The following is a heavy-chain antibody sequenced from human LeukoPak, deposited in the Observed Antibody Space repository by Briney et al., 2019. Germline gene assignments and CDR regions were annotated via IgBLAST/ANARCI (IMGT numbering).Heavy chain of an antibody. Sequence: GGSLRLSCAASGFTFSSYWMSWVRQAPGKGLEWVANIKQDGSEKYYVDSVKGRFTISRDNAKNSLYLQMNSLRAEDTAVCYCARVGSYGYGSYKDYWGQGTLVTVSS. CDR3: ARVGSYGYGSYKDY. V-gene: IGHV3-7*01. CDR2: IKQDGSEK. D-gene: IGHD5-18*01. J-gene: IGHJ4*02. CDR1: GFTFSSYW.